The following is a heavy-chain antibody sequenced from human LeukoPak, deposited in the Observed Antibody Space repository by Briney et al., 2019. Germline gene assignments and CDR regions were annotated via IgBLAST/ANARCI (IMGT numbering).Heavy chain of an antibody. CDR3: ARGGTYSIGWYIV. V-gene: IGHV3-74*01. Sequence: GGSLRLSCAASGFTFSSYWMHWVRQAPGKGLVWVSRINTDGSSTSYADSVKGRFTISRDNAKNTLYLQMNSLRADDTAVYYCARGGTYSIGWYIVWGQGTLVPVSS. CDR1: GFTFSSYW. J-gene: IGHJ4*02. CDR2: INTDGSST. D-gene: IGHD6-19*01.